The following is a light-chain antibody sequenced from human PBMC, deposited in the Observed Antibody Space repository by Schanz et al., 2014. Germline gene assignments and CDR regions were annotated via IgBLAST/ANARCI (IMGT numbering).Light chain of an antibody. J-gene: IGKJ1*01. CDR2: DAS. CDR1: QSVSTN. Sequence: EIVMTQSPATLSVSPGERVTLSCRASQSVSTNLAWHQQKPGQAPRLLIYDASNRATGIPARFSGSGSGTDFTLTISRLEPEDFAVYYCQQYSDSPRTFGQGTEVEIK. CDR3: QQYSDSPRT. V-gene: IGKV3D-15*01.